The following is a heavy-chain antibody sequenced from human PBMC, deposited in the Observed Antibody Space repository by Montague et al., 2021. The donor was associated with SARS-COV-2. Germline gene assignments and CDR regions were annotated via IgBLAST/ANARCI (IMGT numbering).Heavy chain of an antibody. D-gene: IGHD1-26*01. CDR1: GFTFSSYW. J-gene: IGHJ6*02. CDR3: ARDSRIVGATGGMDV. CDR2: IKPDGGEK. Sequence: SRSISFDASGFTFSSYWMSWVRQTPGKGLEWVANIKPDGGEKHYVDSVKGRFTISRDNAKNSLNLQMDSLRAEDTALYYCARDSRIVGATGGMDVWGQGTTVIVSS. V-gene: IGHV3-7*03.